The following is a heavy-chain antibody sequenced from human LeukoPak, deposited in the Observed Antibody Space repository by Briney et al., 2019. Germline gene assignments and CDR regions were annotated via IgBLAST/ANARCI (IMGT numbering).Heavy chain of an antibody. CDR2: ISAYNGNT. V-gene: IGHV1-18*01. J-gene: IGHJ4*02. CDR1: GYTFTSYG. D-gene: IGHD3-22*01. Sequence: ASVKVSCKASGYTFTSYGISWVRQAPGQGLEWMGWISAYNGNTNYAQKLQGRVIMTTDTSTSTAYMELRSLRSDDTAVYYCARGRPYYYDSSGYLFDYWGQGTLVTVSS. CDR3: ARGRPYYYDSSGYLFDY.